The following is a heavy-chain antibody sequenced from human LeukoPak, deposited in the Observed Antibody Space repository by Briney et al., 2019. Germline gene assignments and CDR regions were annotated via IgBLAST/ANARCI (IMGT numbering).Heavy chain of an antibody. D-gene: IGHD3-22*01. Sequence: ASVKVSCKASGGTFSSYAISWVRQAPGQGLEWMGRIIPILGIANYAQKFQGRVTMTTDTSTSTAYMELRSLRSDDTAVYYCARDIGYYDSSGNYYLDYYYYGMDVWGQGTTVTVSS. J-gene: IGHJ6*02. V-gene: IGHV1-69*04. CDR2: IIPILGIA. CDR3: ARDIGYYDSSGNYYLDYYYYGMDV. CDR1: GGTFSSYA.